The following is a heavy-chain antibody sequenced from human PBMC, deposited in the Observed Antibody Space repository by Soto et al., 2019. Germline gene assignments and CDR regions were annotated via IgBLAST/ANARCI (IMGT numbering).Heavy chain of an antibody. CDR3: ARVYSSSPTKSKPEYYFDY. V-gene: IGHV1-69*13. CDR1: GGTFSSYA. Sequence: SVKVSCKASGGTFSSYAISWVRQAPGQGLEWMGGIIPIFGTANYAQKFQGRVTTTADESTSTAYMELSSLRSEDTAVYYCARVYSSSPTKSKPEYYFDYWGQGTLVTVSS. D-gene: IGHD6-6*01. J-gene: IGHJ4*02. CDR2: IIPIFGTA.